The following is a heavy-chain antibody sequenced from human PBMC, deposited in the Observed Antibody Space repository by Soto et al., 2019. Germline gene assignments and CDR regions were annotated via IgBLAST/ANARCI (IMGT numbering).Heavy chain of an antibody. J-gene: IGHJ6*02. CDR3: ASGVLRFLEWPLMDV. V-gene: IGHV4-39*01. Sequence: SETLSLTCTVSGGSISSGPYSWGWIRQPPGEGLEWIGTFHYSESTYYNPSLESRVTISVDTSKNQFSLKLSSVTAADTAVYYCASGVLRFLEWPLMDVWGQGTTVTVSS. CDR1: GGSISSGPYS. CDR2: FHYSEST. D-gene: IGHD3-3*01.